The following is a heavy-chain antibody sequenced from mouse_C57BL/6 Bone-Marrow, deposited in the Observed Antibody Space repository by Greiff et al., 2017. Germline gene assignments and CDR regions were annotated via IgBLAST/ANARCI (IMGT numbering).Heavy chain of an antibody. Sequence: VQLKESGAELVRPGASVKLSCTASGFNIKDDYMHWVKQRPEQGLEWIGWIDPENGDTEDASKFQGKATITADTSSNTAYLQLSSLTSEDTAVYYCTTGDYAMDYWGQGTSVTVSS. J-gene: IGHJ4*01. CDR2: IDPENGDT. CDR1: GFNIKDDY. CDR3: TTGDYAMDY. V-gene: IGHV14-4*01.